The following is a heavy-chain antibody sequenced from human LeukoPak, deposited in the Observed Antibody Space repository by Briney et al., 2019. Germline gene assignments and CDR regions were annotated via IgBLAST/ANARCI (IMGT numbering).Heavy chain of an antibody. J-gene: IGHJ4*02. V-gene: IGHV3-23*01. CDR2: ISGSGGST. CDR1: GFTFSSYA. Sequence: GGSLRLSCAASGFTFSSYAMSWVRQAPGKGLEWVSAISGSGGSTYYPDSVTGRFTISRDNSENTLYLQMSGLRAEDTAIYYCAKGTGDTAYYFDFWGQGVLVTVSS. CDR3: AKGTGDTAYYFDF. D-gene: IGHD7-27*01.